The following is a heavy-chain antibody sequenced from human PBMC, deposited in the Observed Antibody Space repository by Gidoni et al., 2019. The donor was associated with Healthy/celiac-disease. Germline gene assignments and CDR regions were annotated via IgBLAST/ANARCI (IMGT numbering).Heavy chain of an antibody. CDR3: ARGDTVLGYCSGGSCPNYRLNWFDP. Sequence: QVQLQESGPGLVKPSQTLSLTCTVSGGSISSGGYYWSWIRQHPGKGLEWIGYIYYSGSTYYNPSLKSRVTISVDTSKNQFSLKLSSVTAADTAVYYCARGDTVLGYCSGGSCPNYRLNWFDPWGQGTLVTVSS. J-gene: IGHJ5*02. CDR1: GGSISSGGYY. D-gene: IGHD2-15*01. V-gene: IGHV4-31*03. CDR2: IYYSGST.